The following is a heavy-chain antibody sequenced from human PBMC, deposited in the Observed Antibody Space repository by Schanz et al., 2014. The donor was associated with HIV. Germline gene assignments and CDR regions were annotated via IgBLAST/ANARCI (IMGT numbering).Heavy chain of an antibody. CDR2: ISYDGSNK. CDR1: GFTFSSYG. Sequence: QVKLVESGGGVVQPGRSLRLSCAASGFTFSSYGMHWVRQAPGKGLEWVAVISYDGSNKYYADSVKGRFTISRDNSMNTLFLQMNSLRSEDTAVYYCARGECDFWSGYCPHFHYFDLDVWGPGTSVTVSS. D-gene: IGHD3-3*01. J-gene: IGHJ6*02. V-gene: IGHV3-30*03. CDR3: ARGECDFWSGYCPHFHYFDLDV.